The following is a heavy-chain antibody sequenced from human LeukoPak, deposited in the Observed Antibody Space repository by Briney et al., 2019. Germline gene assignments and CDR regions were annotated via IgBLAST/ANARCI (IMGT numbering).Heavy chain of an antibody. D-gene: IGHD1-26*01. CDR2: ISERSSTI. CDR3: ARDRLTSGSYFFDY. V-gene: IGHV3-48*01. Sequence: GGSLRLSCAASAFTFSDYSMNWVRQAPGKGLEWISYISERSSTIYYADSVRGRFTISRDNAKNSMYLQMNSLRAEDTAVYYCARDRLTSGSYFFDYWGQGTLVTVSS. J-gene: IGHJ4*02. CDR1: AFTFSDYS.